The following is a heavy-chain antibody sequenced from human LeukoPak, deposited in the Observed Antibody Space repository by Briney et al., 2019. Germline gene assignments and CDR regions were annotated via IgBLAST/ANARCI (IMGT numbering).Heavy chain of an antibody. D-gene: IGHD3-10*01. V-gene: IGHV1-69*05. J-gene: IGHJ3*02. CDR2: IIPIFGTA. CDR1: GGTFSSYA. Sequence: ASVKVSCKTSGGTFSSYAISWVRQAPGQGLEWMGRIIPIFGTANYAQKFQGRVTITTDESTSTAYMELSSLRSEDTAVYYCAPAPITMVRGVITSDAFDIWGQGTMVTVS. CDR3: APAPITMVRGVITSDAFDI.